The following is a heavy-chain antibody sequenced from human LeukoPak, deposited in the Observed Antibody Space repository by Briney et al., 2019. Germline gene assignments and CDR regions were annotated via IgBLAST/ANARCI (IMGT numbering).Heavy chain of an antibody. V-gene: IGHV3-33*01. D-gene: IGHD3-10*01. CDR3: ARDSASSGDLAFDS. J-gene: IGHJ4*02. CDR2: IWYDGTEK. CDR1: GFTFSSYG. Sequence: GRSLRLSCAASGFTFSSYGMHWVRQAPGKGLEWVALIWYDGTEKYYADSVKGRFTIARDNSKNTLFLQMNSLRVEDTAVHHCARDSASSGDLAFDSWGQGTLVTVSS.